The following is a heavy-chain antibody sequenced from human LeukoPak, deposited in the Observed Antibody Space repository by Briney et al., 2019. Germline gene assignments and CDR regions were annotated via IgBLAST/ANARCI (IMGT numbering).Heavy chain of an antibody. CDR2: IIPIFGTA. J-gene: IGHJ4*02. CDR3: ARGGEYSYGPD. Sequence: SVKVPCKASGGTFSSYAISWVRQAPGQGLEWMGGIIPIFGTANYALKFQGRVTITADKSTSTAYMELSSLRSEDTAVYYCARGGEYSYGPDWGQGTLVTVSS. V-gene: IGHV1-69*06. D-gene: IGHD5-18*01. CDR1: GGTFSSYA.